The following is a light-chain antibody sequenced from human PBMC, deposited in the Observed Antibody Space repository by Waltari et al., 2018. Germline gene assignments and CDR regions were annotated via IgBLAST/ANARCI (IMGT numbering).Light chain of an antibody. V-gene: IGLV4-69*01. CDR2: VNSDGSH. J-gene: IGLJ3*02. CDR1: SGHSSHI. CDR3: QTGGHGTWV. Sequence: QLVVTQSPSASAPLGASVKLTCTLSSGHSSHIVAWPPQRLEKGPRYLMKVNSDGSHIKGDDIPDRFSGSSSGAERYRTISSLRPGDEADYHCQTGGHGTWVFGGGTTLTVL.